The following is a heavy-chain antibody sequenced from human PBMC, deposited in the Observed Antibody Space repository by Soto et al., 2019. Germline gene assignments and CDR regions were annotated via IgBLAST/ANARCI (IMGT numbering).Heavy chain of an antibody. Sequence: ASLRLSCAASGFTVRNYAMSWVRQAKGKGLEWVSVIYSGGSTYYADSVKGRFTISRDNSKNTLYLQMNSLRAEDTAVYYCARDRAHHSSHPPYFDYWGQGTLVTVSS. D-gene: IGHD6-13*01. CDR1: GFTVRNYA. CDR2: IYSGGST. J-gene: IGHJ4*02. V-gene: IGHV3-53*01. CDR3: ARDRAHHSSHPPYFDY.